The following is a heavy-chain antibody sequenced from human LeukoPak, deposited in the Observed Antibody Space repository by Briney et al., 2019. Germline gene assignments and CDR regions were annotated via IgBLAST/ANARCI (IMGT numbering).Heavy chain of an antibody. D-gene: IGHD6-19*01. CDR1: GGSISSSSYY. J-gene: IGHJ4*02. Sequence: PSETLSLTCTVSGGSISSSSYYWGWIRQPPGKGLEWIGSIYYSGSTYYNPSLKSRVTISVDTSKNQFSLKLSSVTAADTAVYYCARLETLAVAGYIDYWGQGTLVTVSS. V-gene: IGHV4-39*01. CDR3: ARLETLAVAGYIDY. CDR2: IYYSGST.